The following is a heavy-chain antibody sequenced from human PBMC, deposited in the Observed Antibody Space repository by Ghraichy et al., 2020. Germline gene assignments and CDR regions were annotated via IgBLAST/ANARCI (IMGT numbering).Heavy chain of an antibody. J-gene: IGHJ4*02. CDR2: ISWNSGSI. Sequence: GGSLRLSCAASGFTFDDYAMHWVRQAPGKGLEWVSGISWNSGSIGYADSVKGRFTISRDNAKNSLYLQMNSLRAEDTALYYCAKDQAEVGATFDYWGQGTLVTVSS. V-gene: IGHV3-9*01. CDR3: AKDQAEVGATFDY. CDR1: GFTFDDYA. D-gene: IGHD1-26*01.